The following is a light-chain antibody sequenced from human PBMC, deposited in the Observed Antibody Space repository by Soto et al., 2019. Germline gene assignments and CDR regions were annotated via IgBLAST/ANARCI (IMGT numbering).Light chain of an antibody. CDR3: AAWDDSLDGPI. Sequence: QSVLTQSPSASGTPGQRVTLSCSGSSSNIGPNTVNWYQQLPGTAPKLLIYSNDQRPSGVPARFSGSKSGTSASLAISGLQSEDEADYYCAAWDDSLDGPIFGGGTKLTVL. CDR2: SND. J-gene: IGLJ2*01. V-gene: IGLV1-44*01. CDR1: SSNIGPNT.